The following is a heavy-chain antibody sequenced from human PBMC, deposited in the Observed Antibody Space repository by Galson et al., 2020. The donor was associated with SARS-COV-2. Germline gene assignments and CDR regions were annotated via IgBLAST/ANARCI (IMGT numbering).Heavy chain of an antibody. Sequence: SVKVSCKASGGTFSSYAISWVRQAPGQGLEWMGGIIPIFGTANYAQKFQGRVTITADESTSTAYMELSSLRSEDTALYYCARGADYYDSSALLEGAFDIWGQGTMVTVSS. CDR3: ARGADYYDSSALLEGAFDI. D-gene: IGHD3-22*01. J-gene: IGHJ3*02. V-gene: IGHV1-69*13. CDR2: IIPIFGTA. CDR1: GGTFSSYA.